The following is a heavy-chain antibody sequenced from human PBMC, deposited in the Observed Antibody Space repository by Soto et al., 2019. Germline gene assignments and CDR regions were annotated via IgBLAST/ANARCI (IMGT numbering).Heavy chain of an antibody. V-gene: IGHV4-39*01. CDR2: IYYSGST. Sequence: QLQLQESGPGLVKPSETLSLTCTVSGGSISSSPYYWGWIRQPPGKGLEWIGNIYYSGSTYYNPSLKSRLTMTVDTSSRQFPLKPRSATAADPAVYYCARGGNSYGRHSFDPWGQGTLVTVSS. D-gene: IGHD1-26*01. CDR3: ARGGNSYGRHSFDP. J-gene: IGHJ5*02. CDR1: GGSISSSPYY.